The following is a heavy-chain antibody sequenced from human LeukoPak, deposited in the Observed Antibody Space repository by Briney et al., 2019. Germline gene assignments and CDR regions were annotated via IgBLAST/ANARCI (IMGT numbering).Heavy chain of an antibody. Sequence: ASVKVSCKASGYAFTGYYMHWVRQAPGQGLEWMGWINPNSGGTIYAQKFQGRVTLTRDTSISTAYMELSRLRSDDTAVYYCARTDSSGWYGFDPWGQGTLVTVSS. D-gene: IGHD6-19*01. J-gene: IGHJ5*02. CDR2: INPNSGGT. V-gene: IGHV1-2*02. CDR1: GYAFTGYY. CDR3: ARTDSSGWYGFDP.